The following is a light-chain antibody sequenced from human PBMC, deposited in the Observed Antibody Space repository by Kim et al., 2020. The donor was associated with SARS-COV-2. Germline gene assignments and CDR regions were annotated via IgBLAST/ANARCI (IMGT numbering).Light chain of an antibody. J-gene: IGKJ4*01. CDR3: QQYDNVPLT. Sequence: ASLGDRVTITCQASQDISDYLNWFRQKPGKAPELLIYDASKLETGVSSKFSGSGYGTDFSFTITSLQPEDIATYYCQQYDNVPLTFGGGTKVDIK. CDR1: QDISDY. CDR2: DAS. V-gene: IGKV1-33*01.